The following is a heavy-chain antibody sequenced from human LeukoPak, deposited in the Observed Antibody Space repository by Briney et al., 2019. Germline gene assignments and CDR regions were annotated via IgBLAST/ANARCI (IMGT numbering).Heavy chain of an antibody. CDR1: GYTLTELS. CDR3: ATSPPQDMILGAFDI. D-gene: IGHD2-8*01. CDR2: FDPEDGET. V-gene: IGHV1-24*01. Sequence: GASVKVSCKVSGYTLTELSMHWVRQAPGKGLEWMGGFDPEDGETIYAQKFQGRVTMTEDTSTDTAYMELSSLRSEDTAVYYCATSPPQDMILGAFDIWGQGTMVTVSP. J-gene: IGHJ3*02.